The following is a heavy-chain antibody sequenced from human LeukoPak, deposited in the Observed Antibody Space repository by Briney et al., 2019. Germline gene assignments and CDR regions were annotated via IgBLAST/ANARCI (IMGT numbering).Heavy chain of an antibody. V-gene: IGHV3-7*01. Sequence: PGGSLRLSCVASGFTFSGSAMHWVRQASGKGLEWVASINLDGSEKFYVDSVKGRFTISRDNPKNSLYLQMNSLRPEDTAVYYCARDPPRRYDLWGQGTLVTVSS. CDR2: INLDGSEK. CDR1: GFTFSGSA. CDR3: ARDPPRRYDL. J-gene: IGHJ5*02.